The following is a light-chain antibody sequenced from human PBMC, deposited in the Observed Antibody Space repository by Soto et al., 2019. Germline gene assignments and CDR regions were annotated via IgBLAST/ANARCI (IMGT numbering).Light chain of an antibody. CDR1: SSDVGAYIF. CDR2: DVN. J-gene: IGLJ1*01. Sequence: QSALTQPPSASGSPGQSVTISCTGTSSDVGAYIFVSWYQQHPGKDPKLMVYDVNRRPPGVPDRVFGSKSGNTASLTVSGLQAEDEADYYCVSFAGGTYVFGTGTKLTVL. CDR3: VSFAGGTYV. V-gene: IGLV2-8*01.